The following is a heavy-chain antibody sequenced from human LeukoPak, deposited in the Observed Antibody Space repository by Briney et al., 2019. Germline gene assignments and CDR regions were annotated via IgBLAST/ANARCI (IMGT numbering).Heavy chain of an antibody. CDR2: IYYSGST. Sequence: SETLSLTCTVSGGSISSSSYYWGWIRQPPGKGLEWIGSIYYSGSTYYNPSLKSRVTISVDTSKNQFSLKLSSVTAADTAVYYCARCLPDEYSHSGTFYFDYWGQGTLVTVSS. D-gene: IGHD3-10*01. CDR1: GGSISSSSYY. J-gene: IGHJ4*02. V-gene: IGHV4-39*07. CDR3: ARCLPDEYSHSGTFYFDY.